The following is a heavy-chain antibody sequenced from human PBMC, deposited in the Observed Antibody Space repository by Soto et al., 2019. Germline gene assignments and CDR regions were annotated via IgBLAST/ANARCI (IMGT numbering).Heavy chain of an antibody. CDR2: INSDGSST. J-gene: IGHJ6*02. Sequence: GGSLRLSCAASGFTFSSYWMHRVRQAPGKGLVWVSRINSDGSSTSYADSVKGRFTISRDNAKDTLYLQMNSLRAEDTAVYYCARPNSGYDSIYGMDVWGQGTTVTVSS. V-gene: IGHV3-74*01. CDR1: GFTFSSYW. CDR3: ARPNSGYDSIYGMDV. D-gene: IGHD5-12*01.